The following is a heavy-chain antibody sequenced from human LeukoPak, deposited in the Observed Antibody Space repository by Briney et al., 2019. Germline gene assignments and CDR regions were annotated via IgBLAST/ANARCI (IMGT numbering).Heavy chain of an antibody. CDR1: GLTFSSYA. V-gene: IGHV3-23*01. CDR2: LSGTGGST. Sequence: GGSLRLSCAASGLTFSSYAMSWVRQAPGKGLEWVSALSGTGGSTYYADSVKGRFTISRDNSKNTLFLQMNSLRAEDTAVYYCAKVPSSSWYKGIDYWGQGALVTVSS. CDR3: AKVPSSSWYKGIDY. D-gene: IGHD6-13*01. J-gene: IGHJ4*02.